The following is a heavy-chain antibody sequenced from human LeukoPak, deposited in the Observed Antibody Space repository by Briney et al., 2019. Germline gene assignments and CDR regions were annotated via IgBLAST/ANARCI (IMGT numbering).Heavy chain of an antibody. Sequence: ASVKVSCKVSGYTLTELSMHWVRQAPGKGLEWMGGFDPEDGETIYAQKFQGRVTMTEGTSTDTAYMELSSLRSEDTAVYYSATDPYSSSWYRVWGQGTLVTVSS. CDR3: ATDPYSSSWYRV. J-gene: IGHJ4*02. D-gene: IGHD6-13*01. V-gene: IGHV1-24*01. CDR2: FDPEDGET. CDR1: GYTLTELS.